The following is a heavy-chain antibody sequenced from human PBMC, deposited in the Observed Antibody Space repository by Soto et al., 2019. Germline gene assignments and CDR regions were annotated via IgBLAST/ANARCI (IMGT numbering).Heavy chain of an antibody. D-gene: IGHD3-22*01. V-gene: IGHV3-30*18. CDR3: ANMGYYDSSGYYYYYYGMDV. J-gene: IGHJ6*02. Sequence: GGSLRLSCAASGFPFTSYGMHWVRPAPGKGLEWVAVISYDGSNKYYADSVKGRFTISRDNSKNTLYLQMNSLRAEDTAVYYCANMGYYDSSGYYYYYYGMDVWGQGTTVTVPS. CDR1: GFPFTSYG. CDR2: ISYDGSNK.